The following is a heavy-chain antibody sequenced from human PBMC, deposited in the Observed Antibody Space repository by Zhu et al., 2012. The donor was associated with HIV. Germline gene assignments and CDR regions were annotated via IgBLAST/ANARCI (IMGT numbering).Heavy chain of an antibody. CDR2: IYYSGST. J-gene: IGHJ4*02. CDR1: GGSISSSSYY. D-gene: IGHD3-10*01. V-gene: IGHV4-39*01. CDR3: ARHWLSPHYYGSGSYPWGY. Sequence: QVHLQESGPGLVKPSETLSLTCTVSGGSISSSSYYWGWIRQPPGKGLEWIGSIYYSGSTYYNPSLKSRVTISVDTSKNQFSLKLSSVTAADTAVYYCARHWLSPHYYGSGSYPWGYWGQGTLVTVSS.